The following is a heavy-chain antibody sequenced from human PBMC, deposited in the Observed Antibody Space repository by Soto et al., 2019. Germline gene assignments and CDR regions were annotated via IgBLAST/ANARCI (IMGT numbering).Heavy chain of an antibody. Sequence: GRSLRLSCAASGFTFSTYEFNWVRQAPGRGLEWISYISVSGNIIKYADSVKGRFTISRDNAENSLHLHMSSLRVDDTAVYFCVRDTMRASAAASLDYWGQGTQVTVSS. D-gene: IGHD6-13*01. CDR2: ISVSGNII. V-gene: IGHV3-48*03. CDR1: GFTFSTYE. CDR3: VRDTMRASAAASLDY. J-gene: IGHJ4*02.